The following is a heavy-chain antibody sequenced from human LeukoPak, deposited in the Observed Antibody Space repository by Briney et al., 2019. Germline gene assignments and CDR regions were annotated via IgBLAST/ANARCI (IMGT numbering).Heavy chain of an antibody. D-gene: IGHD4-17*01. Sequence: GGSLRLSCAASGFTFSSYWMSWVRQAPGKGLEWVANIKQDGSEKYYVDSVKGRFTISRDNAKNSLYLQTNSLRAEDTAVYYCARATVDYGDYPYYYYYMDVWGKGTTVTVSS. CDR2: IKQDGSEK. V-gene: IGHV3-7*01. CDR1: GFTFSSYW. CDR3: ARATVDYGDYPYYYYYMDV. J-gene: IGHJ6*03.